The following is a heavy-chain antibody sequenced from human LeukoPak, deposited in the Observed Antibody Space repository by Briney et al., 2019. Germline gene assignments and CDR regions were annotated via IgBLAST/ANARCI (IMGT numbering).Heavy chain of an antibody. J-gene: IGHJ6*02. CDR2: IYYSGST. CDR1: GGSISSYY. V-gene: IGHV4-59*08. D-gene: IGHD2-2*01. Sequence: SSETLSLTCTVSGGSISSYYWSWIRQPPGKGLEWIGYIYYSGSTNYNPSLKSRVTISVDTSKNQFSLKLSSVTAADTAVYYCARNAGTKDYYYGMDVWGQGTTVIVSS. CDR3: ARNAGTKDYYYGMDV.